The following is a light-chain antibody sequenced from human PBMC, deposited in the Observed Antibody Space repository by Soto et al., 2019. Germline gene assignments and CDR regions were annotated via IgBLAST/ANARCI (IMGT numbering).Light chain of an antibody. CDR2: EVS. CDR3: SSYTSSSTYV. J-gene: IGLJ1*01. CDR1: SSDVGGYNY. Sequence: QSALTQPASVSGSPGQSSTISCTGTSSDVGGYNYVSWYQQQSGKAPKLMIHEVSNRPSGVSNRFSGSKSGNTASLTISGLQAEDEADYYCSSYTSSSTYVFGTGTKVTVL. V-gene: IGLV2-14*01.